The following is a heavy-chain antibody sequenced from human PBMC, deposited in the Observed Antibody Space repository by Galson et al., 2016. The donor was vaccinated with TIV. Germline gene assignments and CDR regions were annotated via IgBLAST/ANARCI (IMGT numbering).Heavy chain of an antibody. CDR3: ARAGVGAAGDGGDY. V-gene: IGHV1-69*02. D-gene: IGHD6-13*01. J-gene: IGHJ4*02. CDR2: IIPLIGMT. Sequence: SVKVSCKASGSIFSSYTIFWVRQAPGQGLEWMGRIIPLIGMTNYAQKFQGRVTITADTSTNTAYMELGSLRSEDTAIYYCARAGVGAAGDGGDYWGRGTLVTVSS. CDR1: GSIFSSYT.